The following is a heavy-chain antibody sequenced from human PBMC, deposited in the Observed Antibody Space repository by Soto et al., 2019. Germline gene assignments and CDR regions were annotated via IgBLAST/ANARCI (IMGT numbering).Heavy chain of an antibody. CDR1: GFDRNRYW. D-gene: IGHD3-16*02. CDR2: IKQDGSEQ. Sequence: EVQLVESGGGLVQPGGSLRLSCAASGFDRNRYWMRWVRQAPGKALEWVANIKQDGSEQYYVDSVRGRFTISRDNLKNSLYLQMNSLRPEDTAVYYCVRALTSGVYYDDGWETYLPRSYGLDVWGQGTTVTVSS. J-gene: IGHJ6*02. CDR3: VRALTSGVYYDDGWETYLPRSYGLDV. V-gene: IGHV3-7*04.